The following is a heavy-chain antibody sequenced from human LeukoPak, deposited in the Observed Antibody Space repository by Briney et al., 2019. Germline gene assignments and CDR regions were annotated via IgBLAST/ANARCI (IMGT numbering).Heavy chain of an antibody. V-gene: IGHV4-59*11. J-gene: IGHJ6*03. Sequence: SETLSLTCTVSGGSISSHYWRWIRQPPGKGLEWIGYIYYSGSTNYNPSLKSRVTISVDTSKNQFSLKLSSVTAADTAVYYCARVAYYYYYMDVWGKGTTVTVSS. CDR1: GGSISSHY. CDR3: ARVAYYYYYMDV. CDR2: IYYSGST.